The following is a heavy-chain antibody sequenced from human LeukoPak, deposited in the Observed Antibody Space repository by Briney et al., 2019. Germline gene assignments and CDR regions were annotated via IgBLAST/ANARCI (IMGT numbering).Heavy chain of an antibody. J-gene: IGHJ4*02. CDR2: INPSGGST. CDR3: ARSGKRMVRGPRPPTGRLGFDY. D-gene: IGHD3-10*01. Sequence: ASVKVSCKASGYTFTSYYMHWVRQAPGQGLEWMGIINPSGGSTSYAQKFQGRVTMTRDTSTSTVYMELSSLRSEDTAVYYCARSGKRMVRGPRPPTGRLGFDYWGQGTLVTVSS. V-gene: IGHV1-46*01. CDR1: GYTFTSYY.